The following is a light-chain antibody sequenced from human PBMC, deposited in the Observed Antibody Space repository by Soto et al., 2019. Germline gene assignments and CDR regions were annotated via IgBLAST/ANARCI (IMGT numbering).Light chain of an antibody. V-gene: IGKV3-15*01. CDR2: GAS. CDR1: QSVSSN. CDR3: QQYNTYFSLT. J-gene: IGKJ4*01. Sequence: EIVMTQSPATLSVSPGERATLSCRASQSVSSNLAWYQQKPGQAPRLLIYGASTRATGIPARFSGSGSGTEFTLTISGLQPEDFASYYCQQYNTYFSLTFGGGTKVDIK.